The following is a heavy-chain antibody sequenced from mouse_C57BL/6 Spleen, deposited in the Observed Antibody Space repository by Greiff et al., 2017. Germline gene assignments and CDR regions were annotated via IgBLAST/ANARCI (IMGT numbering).Heavy chain of an antibody. D-gene: IGHD4-1*01. CDR1: GYSITSGYY. CDR3: ARAGPYYFDY. Sequence: EESGPGLVKPSQSLSLTCSVTGYSITSGYYWNWIRQFPGNKLEWMGYISYDGSNNYNPSLKNRISITRDTSKNQFFLKLNSVTTEDTATYYCARAGPYYFDYWGQGTTLTVSS. CDR2: ISYDGSN. J-gene: IGHJ2*01. V-gene: IGHV3-6*01.